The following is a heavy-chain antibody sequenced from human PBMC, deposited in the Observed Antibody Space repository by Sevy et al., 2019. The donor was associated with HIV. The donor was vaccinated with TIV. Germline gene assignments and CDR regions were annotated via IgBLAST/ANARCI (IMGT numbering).Heavy chain of an antibody. J-gene: IGHJ4*02. Sequence: SETLSLTCTVSGYSIRNGYDWAWIRQPPGKGLGWIGSIHHSGITHYNPSFKSRVIILADTSKNQVSLELSSVTAADTAMYYCARDRKYPLYYFDYWGQGILATVSS. D-gene: IGHD6-6*01. CDR3: ARDRKYPLYYFDY. CDR1: GYSIRNGYD. CDR2: IHHSGIT. V-gene: IGHV4-38-2*02.